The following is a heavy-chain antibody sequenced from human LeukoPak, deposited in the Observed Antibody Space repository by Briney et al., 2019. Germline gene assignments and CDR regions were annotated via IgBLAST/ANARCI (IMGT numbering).Heavy chain of an antibody. CDR3: AKEPTSYTSGWYFHH. D-gene: IGHD6-25*01. Sequence: PGGPLRLSCAPSGFIFSNYGMHWVPQAPGKGPEWVAVISHDGRTEFYADSVKGRFTISRDNSKNTLDLQMFSLRAEDTAVYYCAKEPTSYTSGWYFHHWGQGTLVTVSS. CDR2: ISHDGRTE. CDR1: GFIFSNYG. V-gene: IGHV3-30*18. J-gene: IGHJ1*01.